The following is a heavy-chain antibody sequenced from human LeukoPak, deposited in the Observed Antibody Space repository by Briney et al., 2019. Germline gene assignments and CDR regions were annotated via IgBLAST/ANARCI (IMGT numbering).Heavy chain of an antibody. V-gene: IGHV1-2*04. J-gene: IGHJ6*02. CDR3: ARSGSFIYGMDV. CDR2: INPSSGGT. Sequence: ASVKVSCKASGYTFTGYYMHWVRQAPGQGLEWMGWINPSSGGTNYAQKFQGWVTMTRDTSISTAYMELSRLRSDDTAVYYCARSGSFIYGMDVWGQGTTVTVSS. CDR1: GYTFTGYY. D-gene: IGHD3-10*01.